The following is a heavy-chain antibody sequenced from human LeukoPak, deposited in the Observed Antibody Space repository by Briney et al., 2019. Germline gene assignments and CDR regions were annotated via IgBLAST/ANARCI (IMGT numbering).Heavy chain of an antibody. CDR2: ISSSGSTI. CDR1: GFTFSDYY. Sequence: AGGSLRLSCAASGFTFSDYYMSWIRQAPGKGLEWVSYISSSGSTIYYADSVKGRFTISRDTAKNSLYLQMTSLSAADTAVYYCARGFGVVVVPAAFFDYWGQGTLVTVSS. V-gene: IGHV3-11*04. D-gene: IGHD2-2*01. CDR3: ARGFGVVVVPAAFFDY. J-gene: IGHJ4*02.